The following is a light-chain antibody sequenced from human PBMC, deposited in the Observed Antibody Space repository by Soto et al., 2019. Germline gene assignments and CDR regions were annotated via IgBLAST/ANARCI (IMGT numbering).Light chain of an antibody. CDR2: GAS. Sequence: EIVMTQSPATLSVSPGERATLSCRASQSVSSNLAWYQQKPGQAPRLLIYGASTRATGIPARFIGSGSGTDFTLTISSLEPEDFAVYYCQQRQYWPPITFGQGTRLEIK. CDR3: QQRQYWPPIT. CDR1: QSVSSN. J-gene: IGKJ5*01. V-gene: IGKV3-15*01.